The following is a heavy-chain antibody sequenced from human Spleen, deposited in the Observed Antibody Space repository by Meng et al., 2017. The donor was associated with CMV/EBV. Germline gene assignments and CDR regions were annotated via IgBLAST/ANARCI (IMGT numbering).Heavy chain of an antibody. D-gene: IGHD4-17*01. CDR3: ARGQYGDPFDY. Sequence: GGSLRLSCKGSGYSFTSYWINWVRQATGQGLEWMGWMNPNSGNTGYAQKFQGRVTITRNTSISTAYMELSSLRSEDTAVYYCARGQYGDPFDYWGQGTLVTVSS. V-gene: IGHV1-8*03. CDR2: MNPNSGNT. CDR1: GYSFTSYW. J-gene: IGHJ4*02.